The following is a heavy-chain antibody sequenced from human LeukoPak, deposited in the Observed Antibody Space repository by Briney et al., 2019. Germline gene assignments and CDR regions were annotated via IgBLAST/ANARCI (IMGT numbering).Heavy chain of an antibody. V-gene: IGHV3-7*01. J-gene: IGHJ5*02. Sequence: GGSLSLYCAAAGFNFSDYYMILVRQAAGKGLECVANIKKDGSEKYYINSVKGRFTISRDNAKNSLYLQMNSLRAEDTALYYCVKDAGTAWGQGTLVTVSS. CDR1: GFNFSDYY. CDR2: IKKDGSEK. CDR3: VKDAGTA. D-gene: IGHD2-8*02.